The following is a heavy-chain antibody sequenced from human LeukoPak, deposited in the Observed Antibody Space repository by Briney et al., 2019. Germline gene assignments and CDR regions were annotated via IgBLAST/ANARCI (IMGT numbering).Heavy chain of an antibody. CDR3: ARDRYGGNHPLDY. J-gene: IGHJ4*02. D-gene: IGHD4-23*01. CDR1: GFTFSSYW. Sequence: PGGSLRLSCAASGFTFSSYWMSWVRQAPGKGLEWVANIKQDGSEKYYVDSVKGRFTISRDNAKNSLYLQMNSLRAEDTAVYYCARDRYGGNHPLDYWGQGTLVTVSS. V-gene: IGHV3-7*01. CDR2: IKQDGSEK.